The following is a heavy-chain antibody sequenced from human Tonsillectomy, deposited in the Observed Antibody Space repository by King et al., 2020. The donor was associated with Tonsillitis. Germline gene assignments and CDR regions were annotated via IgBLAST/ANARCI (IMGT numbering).Heavy chain of an antibody. CDR2: ISSSSSTI. CDR1: GFTFSNYI. D-gene: IGHD3-22*01. Sequence: VQLVESGGGLVQPGGSLRLSCAASGFTFSNYIMIWVRQAPGKGLEWVSYISSSSSTIYYADSVKGRFTISRDNAKNSLYLQMTSLRAADTALYYCASRINYYDTSGYYPGFDYGGQGTPVTVSS. V-gene: IGHV3-48*01. CDR3: ASRINYYDTSGYYPGFDY. J-gene: IGHJ4*02.